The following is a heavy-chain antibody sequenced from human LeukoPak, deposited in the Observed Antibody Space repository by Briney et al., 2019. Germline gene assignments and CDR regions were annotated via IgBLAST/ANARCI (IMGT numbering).Heavy chain of an antibody. V-gene: IGHV1-2*02. Sequence: ASVKVSCKASGYTFTGYYMHWVRQAPGQGLEWMGWINPNSGGTNYAQKFQGRVTMTRDTSISTAYMELSRLRSDDTAVYYCAKAGSAVASTGGGHFDYWGQGTLVTVSS. D-gene: IGHD6-19*01. CDR2: INPNSGGT. CDR1: GYTFTGYY. J-gene: IGHJ4*02. CDR3: AKAGSAVASTGGGHFDY.